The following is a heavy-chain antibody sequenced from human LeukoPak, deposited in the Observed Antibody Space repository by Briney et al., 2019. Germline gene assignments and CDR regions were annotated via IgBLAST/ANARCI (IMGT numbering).Heavy chain of an antibody. CDR1: AYTFGNYY. CDR2: IDPNTGGT. D-gene: IGHD6-19*01. Sequence: ASLKVSCKGSAYTFGNYYIHWVRQAPGQGLEWMGWIDPNTGGTNFGQKFQGRVTMTRDTSMSTAYLDLTSLTSDDTAVYYCAADSSGWSEDSLDIWGQGTRVTVSS. V-gene: IGHV1-2*02. J-gene: IGHJ3*02. CDR3: AADSSGWSEDSLDI.